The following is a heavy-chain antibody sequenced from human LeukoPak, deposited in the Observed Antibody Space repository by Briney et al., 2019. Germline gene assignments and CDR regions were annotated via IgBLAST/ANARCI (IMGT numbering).Heavy chain of an antibody. J-gene: IGHJ6*03. CDR1: GFSFSNYA. Sequence: GGSLRLSCLASGFSFSNYAMSWVHQAPGKGLEWVSNAGSSSRLYGDSVKGRFSVSRDNSKNTLYLQMNSLRADDTAVYYCAKQRGAPRENYYMDVWGKGTTVTVSS. CDR2: AGSSSR. CDR3: AKQRGAPRENYYMDV. V-gene: IGHV3-23*01.